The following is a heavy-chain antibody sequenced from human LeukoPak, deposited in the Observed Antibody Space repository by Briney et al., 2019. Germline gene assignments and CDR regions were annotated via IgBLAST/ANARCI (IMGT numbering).Heavy chain of an antibody. D-gene: IGHD3-22*01. V-gene: IGHV4-4*07. CDR1: GGSISSYY. J-gene: IGHJ4*02. CDR3: AREAYYDSSGYPNFDY. Sequence: SETLSLTCTVSGGSISSYYWSWIRQPAGKGLEWIGRIYTSGSTNYNPSLKSRVTMSVDTSKNQFSLKLSSVTAADTAVYYCAREAYYDSSGYPNFDYWGQGTLVTVSS. CDR2: IYTSGST.